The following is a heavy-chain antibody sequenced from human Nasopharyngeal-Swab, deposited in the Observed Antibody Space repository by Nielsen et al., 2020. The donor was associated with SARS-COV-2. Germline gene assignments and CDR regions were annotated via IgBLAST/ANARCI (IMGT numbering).Heavy chain of an antibody. V-gene: IGHV6-1*01. CDR1: GDSVSSNSAA. CDR3: ASTSPSGISWSNVYGS. J-gene: IGHJ4*02. CDR2: TYYRSKWYN. D-gene: IGHD6-13*01. Sequence: SQTLSLTCAISGDSVSSNSAAWNWIRQSPSRGLEWLGRTYYRSKWYNDYAVSVKSRITINPDTSKNQFSLQLNSVTPEDTAVYYCASTSPSGISWSNVYGSWGQGTLVTVSS.